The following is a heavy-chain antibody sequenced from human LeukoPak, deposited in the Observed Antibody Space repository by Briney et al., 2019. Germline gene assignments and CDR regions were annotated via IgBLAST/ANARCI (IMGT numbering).Heavy chain of an antibody. V-gene: IGHV4-59*01. J-gene: IGHJ6*03. CDR1: GGSISNYY. Sequence: PSETLSLTCTVSGGSISNYYWNWIRQPPGKGLEWIGYIYYTGNTNYNPSLKSRVTISVDTSKNQFSLKLSSVTAADTAVYYCARVDPGSGWYSAYYYMDVWGKGTTVTISS. D-gene: IGHD6-19*01. CDR3: ARVDPGSGWYSAYYYMDV. CDR2: IYYTGNT.